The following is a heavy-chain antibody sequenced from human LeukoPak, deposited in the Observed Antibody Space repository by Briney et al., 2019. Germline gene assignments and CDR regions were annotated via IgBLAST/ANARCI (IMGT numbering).Heavy chain of an antibody. V-gene: IGHV1-8*01. J-gene: IGHJ4*02. CDR1: GYTFTSYD. CDR3: ARGSSGRLEPNDY. Sequence: GASVKVSCKASGYTFTSYDINWVRQATGQGLEWMGWMNPNSGNTGYAQKFRGRVTMTRNTSISTAYMELSSLRSGDTAVYYCARGSSGRLEPNDYWGQGTLVTVSS. D-gene: IGHD3-10*01. CDR2: MNPNSGNT.